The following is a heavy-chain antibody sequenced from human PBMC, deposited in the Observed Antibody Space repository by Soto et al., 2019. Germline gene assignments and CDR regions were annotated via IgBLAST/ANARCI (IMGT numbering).Heavy chain of an antibody. V-gene: IGHV4-59*01. J-gene: IGHJ4*02. Sequence: PSETLSLTCTVSGGSISGYYWSWIRQPPGKGLEWIGYIYYSGSTSYNPSLTSRVTLSADTSKNQFSLKLRSVTAADTAVYYCARDAGGPGDYWGQGVLVTVS. D-gene: IGHD2-15*01. CDR3: ARDAGGPGDY. CDR1: GGSISGYY. CDR2: IYYSGST.